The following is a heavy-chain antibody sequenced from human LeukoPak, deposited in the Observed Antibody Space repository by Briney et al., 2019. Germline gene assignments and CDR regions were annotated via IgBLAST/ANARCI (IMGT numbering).Heavy chain of an antibody. CDR2: IRYDGSNK. Sequence: GGSLRLSCAASGFTFSSYGMHWVRQAPGKGLEWVAFIRYDGSNKYYADSVKGRFTISRDNSKNTLYLQMNSLRAEDTAVYYCARGTGPFGYGDYAGHFDYWGQGTLVTVSS. J-gene: IGHJ4*02. CDR3: ARGTGPFGYGDYAGHFDY. D-gene: IGHD4-17*01. CDR1: GFTFSSYG. V-gene: IGHV3-30*02.